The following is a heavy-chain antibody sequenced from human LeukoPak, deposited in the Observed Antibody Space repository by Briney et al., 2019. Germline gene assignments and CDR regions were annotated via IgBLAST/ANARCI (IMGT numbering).Heavy chain of an antibody. CDR1: GFSLSANGVG. D-gene: IGHD4-17*01. Sequence: SGPTLVNPTQTLTLTCTFSGFSLSANGVGVGWIRQPPGKALEWLALLYWNDDKRYSPSLRSRLTITKDTSKNQVVLAMTNMDPVDTGTYYCARRRLRYLFDYWGQGTLVTVSS. CDR2: LYWNDDK. J-gene: IGHJ4*02. V-gene: IGHV2-5*01. CDR3: ARRRLRYLFDY.